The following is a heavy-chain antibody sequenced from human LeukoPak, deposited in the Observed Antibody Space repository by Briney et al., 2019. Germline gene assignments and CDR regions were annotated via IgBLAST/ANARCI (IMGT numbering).Heavy chain of an antibody. CDR3: TRSLPIVGAPYYFDY. CDR2: IRSEANSYAT. V-gene: IGHV3-73*01. CDR1: GFTFTGSS. J-gene: IGHJ4*02. D-gene: IGHD1-26*01. Sequence: GGSLRLSCAASGFTFTGSSMHWVRQASGKGLEWVGRIRSEANSYATAYAASVRGRFTISRDDSKNTAYLQMNSLKTEDTAVYYCTRSLPIVGAPYYFDYWGQGTLVTVSS.